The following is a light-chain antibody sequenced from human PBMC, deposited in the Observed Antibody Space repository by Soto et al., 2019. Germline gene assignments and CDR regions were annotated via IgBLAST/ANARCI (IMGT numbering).Light chain of an antibody. J-gene: IGKJ4*01. CDR2: RVS. CDR3: PQYDTSPLT. Sequence: DIQLTQSPSTLSASVGDRVTITCRASQSLSDWLAWYQQIPGTAPKLLIYRVSSLEDGVPSRFSGSGSGTAITLTISSLQTDGFATYYCPQYDTSPLTFGGGTKVEIK. V-gene: IGKV1-5*03. CDR1: QSLSDW.